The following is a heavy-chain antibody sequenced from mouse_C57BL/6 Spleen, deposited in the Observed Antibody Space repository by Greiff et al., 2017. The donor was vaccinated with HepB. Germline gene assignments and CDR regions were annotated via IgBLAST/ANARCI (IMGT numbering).Heavy chain of an antibody. J-gene: IGHJ4*01. V-gene: IGHV1-81*01. Sequence: QVQLKQSGAELARPGASVKLSCKASGYTFTSYGISWVKQRTGQGLEWIGEIYPRSGNTYYNEKFKGKATLTADKSSSTAYMELRSLTSEDYAVYFWATGGDGEGDYARDYWGQGTSVTVSS. D-gene: IGHD2-13*01. CDR2: IYPRSGNT. CDR3: ATGGDGEGDYARDY. CDR1: GYTFTSYG.